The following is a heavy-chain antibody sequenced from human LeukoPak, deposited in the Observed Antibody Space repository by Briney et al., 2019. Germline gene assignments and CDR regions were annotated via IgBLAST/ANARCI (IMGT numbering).Heavy chain of an antibody. Sequence: GGSLRLSCAASGFTFSTYWMHWVRQAPGKGLVWVSSISSSSSYIYYADSVKGRFTISRDNAKNSLYLQMNSLRAEDTAVYYCARDLVALAVAGTGWFDPWGQGTLVTVSS. V-gene: IGHV3-21*01. D-gene: IGHD6-19*01. J-gene: IGHJ5*02. CDR2: ISSSSSYI. CDR1: GFTFSTYW. CDR3: ARDLVALAVAGTGWFDP.